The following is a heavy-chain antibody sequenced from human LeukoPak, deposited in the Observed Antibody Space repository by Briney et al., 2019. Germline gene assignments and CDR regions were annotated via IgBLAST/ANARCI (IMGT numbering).Heavy chain of an antibody. Sequence: SETLSLTCGVSGDSITNYFWTWIRQPPGKGLEWIGYIYYSGTTNYNPSLKSRVTISRDTSKNQFSLKLTSVTPADTAVYYCARDWDYMDVWGKGTTVTVSS. D-gene: IGHD3-16*01. J-gene: IGHJ6*03. V-gene: IGHV4-59*01. CDR3: ARDWDYMDV. CDR1: GDSITNYF. CDR2: IYYSGTT.